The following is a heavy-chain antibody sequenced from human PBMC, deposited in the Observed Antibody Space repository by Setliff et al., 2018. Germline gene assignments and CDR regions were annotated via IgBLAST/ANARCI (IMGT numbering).Heavy chain of an antibody. J-gene: IGHJ4*02. CDR1: GYTFTNYG. V-gene: IGHV1-18*01. CDR2: ISVYNAET. CDR3: SRLVRYCTTTTCQSVPGAEV. Sequence: GASVKVSCKASGYTFTNYGITWVRQAPGQGLEWVGWISVYNAETNYAQKFQGRVTMTADTSTSTSYMELRSLRSDDTAVYYCSRLVRYCTTTTCQSVPGAEVWGQGTLVTVSS. D-gene: IGHD2-8*01.